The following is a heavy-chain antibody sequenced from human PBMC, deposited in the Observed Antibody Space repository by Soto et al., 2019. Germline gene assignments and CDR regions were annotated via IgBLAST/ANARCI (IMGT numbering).Heavy chain of an antibody. CDR3: ATPVVVVAATVTTMVY. D-gene: IGHD2-15*01. Sequence: SETLSLTCTVSGGSISSSSYYWGWIRQPPGKGLEWIGSIYYSGSTYYNPSLKSRVTISVDTSKNQFSLKLSSVTAADTAVYYCATPVVVVAATVTTMVYWGQGTLVTVSS. V-gene: IGHV4-39*01. J-gene: IGHJ4*02. CDR2: IYYSGST. CDR1: GGSISSSSYY.